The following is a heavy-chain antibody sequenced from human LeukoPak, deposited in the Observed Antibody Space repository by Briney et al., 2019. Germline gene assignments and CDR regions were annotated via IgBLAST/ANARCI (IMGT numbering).Heavy chain of an antibody. D-gene: IGHD3-3*01. V-gene: IGHV1-69*06. Sequence: GASVKVSCKASGYTFTGYYMYWVRQAPGQGLEWMGGIIPIFGTVNYAQKFQGRVTITADKSTSTAYMELSSLRSEDTAVYYCARSLFRFLEWSYRSYYYYYMDVWGKGTTVTVSS. CDR3: ARSLFRFLEWSYRSYYYYYMDV. J-gene: IGHJ6*03. CDR2: IIPIFGTV. CDR1: GYTFTGYY.